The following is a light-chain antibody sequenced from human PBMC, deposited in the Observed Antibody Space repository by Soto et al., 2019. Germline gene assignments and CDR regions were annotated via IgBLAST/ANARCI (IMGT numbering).Light chain of an antibody. CDR1: QSVNGL. J-gene: IGKJ4*01. CDR2: DAS. CDR3: QQRISWPLT. Sequence: EIMLKQSPATLSLSPGERATLSCRASQSVNGLLGWYQQKPGQAPRLLISDASKRATGIPARFSGSGFETDFTLTISSLEPEDFAVYYCQQRISWPLTFGGGTKVDIK. V-gene: IGKV3-11*01.